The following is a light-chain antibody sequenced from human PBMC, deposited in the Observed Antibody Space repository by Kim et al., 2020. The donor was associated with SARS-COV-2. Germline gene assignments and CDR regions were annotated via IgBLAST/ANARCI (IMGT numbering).Light chain of an antibody. V-gene: IGKV3-20*01. CDR3: QQYGRSPLT. J-gene: IGKJ4*01. CDR1: QSVDSNS. CDR2: GAS. Sequence: IVLTQSPGTLSLSPGERATLTCRASQSVDSNSLAWYQQKPGQAPRLLIYGASSRATGIPDRFSGSGSGTEFTLTISRLEPEDFAVFSCQQYGRSPLTFGGGTKVDIK.